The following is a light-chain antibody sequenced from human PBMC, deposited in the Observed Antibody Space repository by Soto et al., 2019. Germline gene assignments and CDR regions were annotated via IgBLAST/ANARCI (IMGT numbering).Light chain of an antibody. CDR3: HQYNHWLTWT. CDR1: QSVSSSY. CDR2: GAS. V-gene: IGKV3-20*01. J-gene: IGKJ1*01. Sequence: EIVLTQSPGTLSLSPGERATLSCRASQSVSSSYLAWYQQKPGQAPRLLIYGASSRATGIPDRFSGSGSGTEFTLTISSLQSEDFAVYYCHQYNHWLTWTFGQGTKV.